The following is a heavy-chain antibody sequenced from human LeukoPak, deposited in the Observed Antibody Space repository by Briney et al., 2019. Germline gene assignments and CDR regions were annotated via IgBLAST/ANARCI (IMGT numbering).Heavy chain of an antibody. V-gene: IGHV3-43*02. CDR1: AFTFSSYE. D-gene: IGHD6-6*01. CDR2: ISGDGGST. CDR3: AKESSSSGEFDY. Sequence: QPGGSLRLSCAASAFTFSSYEMSWVRQAPGKGLEWVSLISGDGGSTYYADSVKGRFTISRDNSKNSLYLQMNSLRTEDTALYYCAKESSSSGEFDYWGQGTLVTVSS. J-gene: IGHJ4*02.